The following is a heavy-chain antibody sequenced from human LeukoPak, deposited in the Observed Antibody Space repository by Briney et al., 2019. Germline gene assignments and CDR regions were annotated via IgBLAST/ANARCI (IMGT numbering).Heavy chain of an antibody. CDR2: IYSGGTT. J-gene: IGHJ5*02. CDR3: ARERDLNWFDP. Sequence: GGSLRLSCAASGFTVSTNYVSWVRQAPGKGLEWVSVIYSGGTTYHADSVKGRFTISRDNSKNTLYLQMNSLRAEDTAVYYCARERDLNWFDPWGQGTLVTVSS. V-gene: IGHV3-53*01. CDR1: GFTVSTNY.